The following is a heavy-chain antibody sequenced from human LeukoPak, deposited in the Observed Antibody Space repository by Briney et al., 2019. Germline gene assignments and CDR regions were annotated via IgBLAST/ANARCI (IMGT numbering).Heavy chain of an antibody. CDR3: ANHFYNLAT. V-gene: IGHV3-74*01. CDR2: INGDGSST. CDR1: GFIFSQFW. D-gene: IGHD1-14*01. J-gene: IGHJ5*02. Sequence: GGSLRLSCAGSGFIFSQFWMQWVRQVPGKGLVWVSRINGDGSSTNYADSVKGRFTISRDNAKNTLYLQMNSLRTEDTAVYYCANHFYNLATWGQGTLVTVSS.